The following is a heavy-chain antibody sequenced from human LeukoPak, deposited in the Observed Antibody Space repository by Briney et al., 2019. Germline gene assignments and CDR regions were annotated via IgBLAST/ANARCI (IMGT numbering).Heavy chain of an antibody. CDR3: ARVRVVPAAIARGPYFDY. J-gene: IGHJ4*02. V-gene: IGHV4-59*01. Sequence: PSETLSLTCTVSGGSISSYYWSWIRQPPGKGLEWIGYIYYSGSTNYNPSLKSRVTISVDTSKNQFSLKLSSVTAADTAVYYCARVRVVPAAIARGPYFDYWGQGTLVTVSS. CDR2: IYYSGST. CDR1: GGSISSYY. D-gene: IGHD2-2*01.